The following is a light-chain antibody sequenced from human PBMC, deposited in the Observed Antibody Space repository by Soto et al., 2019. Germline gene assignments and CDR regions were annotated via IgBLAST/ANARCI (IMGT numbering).Light chain of an antibody. CDR1: QSVSNNY. V-gene: IGKV3-20*01. Sequence: IVLTQSAGTLSLSPGERATLSCRASQSVSNNYLAWYQQKPGQAPRLLIYGASSRATGIPDRFSGSGSGTDFTLTISRLEPEDFAVYYCQQYGSPPWTFGQGTKVDIK. CDR3: QQYGSPPWT. J-gene: IGKJ1*01. CDR2: GAS.